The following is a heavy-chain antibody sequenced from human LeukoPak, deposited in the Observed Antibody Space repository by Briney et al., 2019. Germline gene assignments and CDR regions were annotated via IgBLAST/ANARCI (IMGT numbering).Heavy chain of an antibody. D-gene: IGHD3-10*01. V-gene: IGHV3-23*01. CDR3: ARPQVVVLNPYDY. J-gene: IGHJ4*02. Sequence: RGGSLRLSCAACGFTFSTYAMSWVRQALGKGLEWVCAITGSADRTHYADSLKGRFTISRDNSKNIAYLQMNSLKAKDTAVYFCARPQVVVLNPYDYWGQGTLVTVSS. CDR2: ITGSADRT. CDR1: GFTFSTYA.